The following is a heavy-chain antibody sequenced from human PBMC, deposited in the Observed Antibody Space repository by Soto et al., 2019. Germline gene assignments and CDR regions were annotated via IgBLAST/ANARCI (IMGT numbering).Heavy chain of an antibody. D-gene: IGHD1-26*01. V-gene: IGHV4-4*07. CDR2: ISNNGNT. CDR1: GGSIGSYR. Sequence: SEPLSPTCTVAGGSIGSYRWSWIRQPAWQGMEWIGRISNNGNTPYNPSLKSRVTVSVDTSRNQFFLNLHSVTAADSAVYFCGRESGETWDDEADWGQGTPVTASS. CDR3: GRESGETWDDEAD. J-gene: IGHJ4*02.